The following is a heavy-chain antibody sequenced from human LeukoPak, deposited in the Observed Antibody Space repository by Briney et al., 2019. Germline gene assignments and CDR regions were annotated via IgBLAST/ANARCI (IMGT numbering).Heavy chain of an antibody. Sequence: GESLKISCKGLGYSFSSYWNAWVRQRPGKGLEWMGIIYPGDSDTRYSPSFQGQVTISADKSISTAYLQWSSLKASDTAMYYCARSGGQQWHFDDWGQGTLVTVSS. CDR1: GYSFSSYW. CDR2: IYPGDSDT. D-gene: IGHD6-19*01. J-gene: IGHJ4*02. V-gene: IGHV5-51*01. CDR3: ARSGGQQWHFDD.